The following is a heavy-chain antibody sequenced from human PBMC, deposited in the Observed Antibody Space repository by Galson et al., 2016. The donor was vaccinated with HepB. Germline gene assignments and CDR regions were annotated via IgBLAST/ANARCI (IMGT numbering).Heavy chain of an antibody. D-gene: IGHD5-12*01. V-gene: IGHV1-24*01. CDR1: GYTLTELS. Sequence: SVKVSCKVSGYTLTELSIHWVRQAPGKGLEWMGGFDPEDGVTTHTQKFQGRFTMTEDTSTDTAYMELSSLISEDTAVYYCATGLPSRGYSGYVSYQYFGMDVWGQGTTVTVSS. CDR2: FDPEDGVT. J-gene: IGHJ6*02. CDR3: ATGLPSRGYSGYVSYQYFGMDV.